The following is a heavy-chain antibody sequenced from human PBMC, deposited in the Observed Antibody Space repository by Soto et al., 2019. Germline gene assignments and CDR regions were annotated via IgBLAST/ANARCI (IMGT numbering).Heavy chain of an antibody. CDR1: GFTFSSYT. Sequence: EVQLVESGGGLVQPGGSLRLSCAASGFTFSSYTVNWVRQAPGKGLEWVSYISGGSSAISYADTVKGRFTISRDNAKNSLDLQLNSLSAEDTAVYYCARRTDYLDYWGQGTLVTVSS. V-gene: IGHV3-48*01. CDR2: ISGGSSAI. D-gene: IGHD2-21*02. J-gene: IGHJ4*02. CDR3: ARRTDYLDY.